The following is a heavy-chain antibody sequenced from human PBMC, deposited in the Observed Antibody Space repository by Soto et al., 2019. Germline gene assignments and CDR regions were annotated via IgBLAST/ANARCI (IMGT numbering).Heavy chain of an antibody. CDR2: VSFDGSNK. Sequence: GGSLGLSCAASGFTFSTHAMHWVRQAPGKGLECVAIVSFDGSNKYYADSVKGRFTISRDNSKNTLYLQMSGLTPEDTAFYYCARDQTGITTAGGGRIDHWGQGTLVTVSS. CDR1: GFTFSTHA. V-gene: IGHV3-30-3*01. J-gene: IGHJ4*02. CDR3: ARDQTGITTAGGGRIDH. D-gene: IGHD6-13*01.